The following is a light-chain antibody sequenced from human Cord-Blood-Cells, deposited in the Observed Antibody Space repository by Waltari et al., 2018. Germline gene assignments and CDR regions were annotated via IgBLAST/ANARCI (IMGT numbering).Light chain of an antibody. V-gene: IGLV3-10*01. CDR1: ALPKKY. CDR3: YSTDSSGNHWV. J-gene: IGLJ3*02. Sequence: SYDLTQPPSVSVTPGQTARITCSGDALPKKYAYCYQQKSGQAPVPVIYEASKRPSGTTERFSGSSSGTMATLTISGAQVEDEANYYCYSTDSSGNHWVFSGGTKLTVL. CDR2: EAS.